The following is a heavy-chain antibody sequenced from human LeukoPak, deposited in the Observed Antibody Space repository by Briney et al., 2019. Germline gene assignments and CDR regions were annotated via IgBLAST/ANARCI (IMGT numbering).Heavy chain of an antibody. CDR1: GSTLTESS. V-gene: IGHV1-24*01. D-gene: IGHD2-15*01. J-gene: IGHJ6*03. CDR3: ATRNCSGGSCLPEFYYYYLDI. Sequence: ASVKVSCKISGSTLTESSIHWVRQPPGKGLEWMGGFDPEEVQTIYAQKFQGRVTLTDDTSTDTAYMELSSLRFEDTAVYYWATRNCSGGSCLPEFYYYYLDIWGTGTTVTVSS. CDR2: FDPEEVQT.